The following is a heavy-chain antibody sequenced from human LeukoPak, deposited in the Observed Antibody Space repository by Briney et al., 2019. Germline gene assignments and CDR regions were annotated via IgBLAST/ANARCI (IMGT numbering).Heavy chain of an antibody. CDR1: GGSFSGYY. CDR2: INHSGST. D-gene: IGHD5-24*01. J-gene: IGHJ4*02. V-gene: IGHV4-34*01. CDR3: ARVDGYYFDH. Sequence: SEALSLTCAVYGGSFSGYYWGGIGQPPGKGLDGIGEINHSGSTNYNPSLKSRVTISVDTSKNQFSLQLSSVTAADTAVYYCARVDGYYFDHWGQGTLVTVSP.